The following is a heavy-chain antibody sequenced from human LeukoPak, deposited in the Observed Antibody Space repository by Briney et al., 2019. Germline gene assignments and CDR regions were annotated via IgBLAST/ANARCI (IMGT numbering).Heavy chain of an antibody. Sequence: GRSLRLSCAASGFTSSSYGMHWVRQAPGKGLGWMAVMWYDGSNKYYADSVKGRFTISRDNSKNTLYLQMNSLRAEDTAVYYCARVQTGTTNWFDPWGQGTLVTVSS. D-gene: IGHD1-1*01. CDR1: GFTSSSYG. J-gene: IGHJ5*02. CDR2: MWYDGSNK. V-gene: IGHV3-33*01. CDR3: ARVQTGTTNWFDP.